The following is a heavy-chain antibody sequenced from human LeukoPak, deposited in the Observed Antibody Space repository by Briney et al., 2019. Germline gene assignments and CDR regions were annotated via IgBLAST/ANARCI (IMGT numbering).Heavy chain of an antibody. Sequence: PGGSLRLSCAASGFTFRNYWMHWVRQAPGKGLVWISHISDDGRFTDYADSVKGRLTISRDNAKNTLHLQMNSLRAEDTAVYYCARSYGSGVPTSYWGQGTLVTVSS. J-gene: IGHJ4*02. CDR3: ARSYGSGVPTSY. D-gene: IGHD6-19*01. V-gene: IGHV3-74*01. CDR1: GFTFRNYW. CDR2: ISDDGRFT.